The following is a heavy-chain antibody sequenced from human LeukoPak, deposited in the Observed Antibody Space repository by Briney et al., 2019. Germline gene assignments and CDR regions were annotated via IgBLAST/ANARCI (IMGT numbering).Heavy chain of an antibody. D-gene: IGHD1-26*01. CDR3: ARDPLGGSYTSSGYMDV. J-gene: IGHJ6*03. Sequence: GGSLRLSCAASGFTFSSYWMSWVRQAPGKGLEWVANIKQDGSEKYYVDSVKGRFTISRDNAKNSLYLQMNSLRAEDTAVYYCARDPLGGSYTSSGYMDVWGKGTTVTVSS. CDR2: IKQDGSEK. V-gene: IGHV3-7*01. CDR1: GFTFSSYW.